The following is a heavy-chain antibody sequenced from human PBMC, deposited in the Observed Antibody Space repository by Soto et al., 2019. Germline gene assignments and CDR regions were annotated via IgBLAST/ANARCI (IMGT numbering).Heavy chain of an antibody. CDR1: GGPFSGFY. CDR3: ATDSTSTHYGMDV. CDR2: VRHTGST. D-gene: IGHD2-2*01. Sequence: SETLSLTCAVYGGPFSGFYWSWIRQSPGKGLEWLGEVRHTGSTNYNPSLKTRVSISADTSMNQVSLRLTSVTAADTDVYYCATDSTSTHYGMDVWGQGTTVTVSS. V-gene: IGHV4-34*01. J-gene: IGHJ6*02.